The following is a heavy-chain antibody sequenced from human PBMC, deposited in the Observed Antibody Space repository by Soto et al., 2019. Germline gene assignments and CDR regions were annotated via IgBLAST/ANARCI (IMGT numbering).Heavy chain of an antibody. J-gene: IGHJ4*02. CDR2: ISAYNGNT. D-gene: IGHD3-3*01. Sequence: ASVKVSCKASGYTFTSYGISWVRQAPGQGLEWMGWISAYNGNTNYAQKLQGRVTMTTENSTSKAYMELRSLRSDDTAVYYCARDLYDFWSGYRYPFDYWGQGTLVTVSS. V-gene: IGHV1-18*01. CDR1: GYTFTSYG. CDR3: ARDLYDFWSGYRYPFDY.